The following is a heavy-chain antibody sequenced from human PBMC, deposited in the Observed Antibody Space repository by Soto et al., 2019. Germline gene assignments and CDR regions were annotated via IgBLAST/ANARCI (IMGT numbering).Heavy chain of an antibody. J-gene: IGHJ4*02. V-gene: IGHV4-39*01. CDR2: ILYSGST. Sequence: QLQLQESGPGLVKPSETLSLTCIVSGGSITRNNHYWGWIRQSPGKGLEWIGSILYSGSTNYNPSLKSRVTLSVETSKNPFSLKMSPVTAADTALYYCARLGSSGWYQGSYFDYWGQGTLVTVSS. CDR1: GGSITRNNHY. D-gene: IGHD6-19*01. CDR3: ARLGSSGWYQGSYFDY.